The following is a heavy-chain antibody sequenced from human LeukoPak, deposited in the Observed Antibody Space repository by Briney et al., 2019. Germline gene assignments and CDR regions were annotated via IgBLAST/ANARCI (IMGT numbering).Heavy chain of an antibody. CDR2: ISSSGSTI. V-gene: IGHV3-48*03. CDR3: ARGGRDGYNWFDY. D-gene: IGHD5-24*01. CDR1: GFTFSSYE. Sequence: GGSLRLSCAASGFTFSSYEMSWVRQAPGKGLEWVSYISSSGSTIYYADSVKGRFTISRDNAKNSLYLQMNSLRAEDTAVYYCARGGRDGYNWFDYWGQGTLVTVSS. J-gene: IGHJ4*02.